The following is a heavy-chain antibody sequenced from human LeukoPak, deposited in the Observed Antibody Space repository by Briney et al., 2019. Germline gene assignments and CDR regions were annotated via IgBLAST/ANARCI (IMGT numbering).Heavy chain of an antibody. CDR1: GYTFTSYD. V-gene: IGHV1-8*01. J-gene: IGHJ5*02. Sequence: ASVKVSCKASGYTFTSYDINWVRQATGQGLEWMGWMNPNSGNTGYAQKLQGRVTMTTDTSTSTAYMELRSLRSDDTAVYYCARGSVLRYFDWLTNNWFDPWGQGTLVTVSS. D-gene: IGHD3-9*01. CDR2: MNPNSGNT. CDR3: ARGSVLRYFDWLTNNWFDP.